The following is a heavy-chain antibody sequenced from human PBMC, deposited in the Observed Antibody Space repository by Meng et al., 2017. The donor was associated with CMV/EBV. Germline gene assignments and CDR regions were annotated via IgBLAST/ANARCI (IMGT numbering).Heavy chain of an antibody. D-gene: IGHD1-26*01. V-gene: IGHV6-1*01. CDR3: TRSDGRNRFDY. Sequence: SGDSFSGNGAIWHWIRPSPSRGLEWMGRTYYRYRWYNDYAVSVKSRIIITPDTSKNHFSLQLNSVTPEDTAIYYCTRSDGRNRFDYWGLGALVTVSS. CDR1: GDSFSGNGAI. J-gene: IGHJ4*02. CDR2: TYYRYRWYN.